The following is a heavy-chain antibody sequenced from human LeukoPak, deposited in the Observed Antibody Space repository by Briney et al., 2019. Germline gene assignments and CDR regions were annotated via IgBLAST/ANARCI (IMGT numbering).Heavy chain of an antibody. Sequence: SSVPVSCKACVYTFPRYYMHWLRQAPAHGLEWMGIINPSGGSTSYAQKFQGRVTMTRDMSTSTVYMELSSLRSEDTAVYYCATPWCGGDCPPYYFYYYVDVWGTGTTVTVSS. V-gene: IGHV1-46*01. J-gene: IGHJ6*03. CDR1: VYTFPRYY. CDR2: INPSGGST. CDR3: ATPWCGGDCPPYYFYYYVDV. D-gene: IGHD2-21*02.